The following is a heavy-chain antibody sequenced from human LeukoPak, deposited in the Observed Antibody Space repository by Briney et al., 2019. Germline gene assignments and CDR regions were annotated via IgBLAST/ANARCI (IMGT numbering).Heavy chain of an antibody. D-gene: IGHD2-15*01. CDR1: GFTFSSYA. CDR2: ISYDGSNK. J-gene: IGHJ5*02. Sequence: GGSLRLSCAASGFTFSSYAMHWVRQAPGKGLEWVAVISYDGSNKYYADSVKGRFTISRDNSKNTLYLQMNSLRAEDTAVYYCVRGGESTWSWGQGTLVTVSS. V-gene: IGHV3-30-3*01. CDR3: VRGGESTWS.